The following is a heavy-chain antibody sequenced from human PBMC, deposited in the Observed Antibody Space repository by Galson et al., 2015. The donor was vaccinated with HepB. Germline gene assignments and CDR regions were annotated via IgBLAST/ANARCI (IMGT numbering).Heavy chain of an antibody. CDR1: GFSLSTSGVA. V-gene: IGHV2-70*01. J-gene: IGHJ4*02. D-gene: IGHD1-26*01. Sequence: PALVKPTQTLTLTCTFSGFSLSTSGVAVGWIRQPPGKALEWLALINWAGDKYYSTSLKTRLTISKDTSKNQVVLRMTNMDPVDTATFYCARTFGSYHGYFDNWGQGALVTVSS. CDR2: INWAGDK. CDR3: ARTFGSYHGYFDN.